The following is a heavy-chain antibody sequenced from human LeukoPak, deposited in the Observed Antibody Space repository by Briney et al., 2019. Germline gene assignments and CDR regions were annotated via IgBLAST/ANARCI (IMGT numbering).Heavy chain of an antibody. V-gene: IGHV1-69*04. CDR2: IIPILGIA. CDR1: GGTFSSYA. D-gene: IGHD1-26*01. Sequence: SVKASCKASGGTFSSYAISWVRQAPGQGLEWMGRIIPILGIANYAQKFQGRVTITADKSTSTAYMELSSLRSEDTAVYYCARGSGSFHHFDYWGQGTLVTVSS. CDR3: ARGSGSFHHFDY. J-gene: IGHJ4*02.